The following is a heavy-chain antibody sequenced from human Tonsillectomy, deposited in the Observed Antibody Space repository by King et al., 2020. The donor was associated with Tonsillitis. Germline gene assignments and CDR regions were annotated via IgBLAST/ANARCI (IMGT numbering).Heavy chain of an antibody. D-gene: IGHD7-27*01. CDR1: GITSSSYA. CDR3: ARDPTGLGTLLDY. V-gene: IGHV3-23*04. Sequence: VQLVESGGGLVQPGGSLRLSCVVSGITSSSYAMSWVRQAPGKGLEWVSAISGSGTSTYYADSVKGRFTISRDNSKKTLYLHMNSLRAEDTAVYYCARDPTGLGTLLDYWGQGTLVTVSS. CDR2: ISGSGTST. J-gene: IGHJ4*02.